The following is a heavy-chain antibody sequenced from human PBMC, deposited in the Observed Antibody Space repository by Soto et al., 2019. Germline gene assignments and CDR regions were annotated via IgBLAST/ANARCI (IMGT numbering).Heavy chain of an antibody. D-gene: IGHD3-9*01. CDR2: IIPIFGTA. V-gene: IGHV1-69*13. J-gene: IGHJ6*02. CDR1: GGTFSSYA. CDR3: ARERYYDILTGLEV. Sequence: GASVKVSCKASGGTFSSYAISWVRPAPGQGLEWMGGIIPIFGTANYAQKFQGRVTITADESTSTAYMELSSLRSEDTAVYYCARERYYDILTGLEVWGQGTTVTVSS.